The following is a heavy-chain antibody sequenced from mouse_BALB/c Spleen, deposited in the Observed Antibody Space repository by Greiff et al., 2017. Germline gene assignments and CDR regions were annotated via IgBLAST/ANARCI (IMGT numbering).Heavy chain of an antibody. V-gene: IGHV3-2*02. CDR1: GYSITSDYA. Sequence: DVQLQESGPGLVKPSQSLSLTCTVTGYSITSDYAWNWIRQFPGNKLEWMGYISYSGSTSYNPSLKSRISITRDTSKNQFFLQLNSVTTEDTATYYCARYYGSRGDYAMDYWGQGTSVTVSS. CDR3: ARYYGSRGDYAMDY. CDR2: ISYSGST. D-gene: IGHD1-1*01. J-gene: IGHJ4*01.